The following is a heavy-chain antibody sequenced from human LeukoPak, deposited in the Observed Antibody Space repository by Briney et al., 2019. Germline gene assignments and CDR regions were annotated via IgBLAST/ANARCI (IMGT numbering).Heavy chain of an antibody. J-gene: IGHJ4*02. V-gene: IGHV3-53*01. CDR2: TYSSGNT. CDR3: ARRINTAWGIDY. CDR1: GLTVSSNY. D-gene: IGHD3-16*01. Sequence: GGSLRLSCAASGLTVSSNYMNWVRQAPGKGLEWVSVTYSSGNTYYADSVKGRFTVSRDNSKNTLYLQMNSLRPDDTAVYYCARRINTAWGIDYWGKGTLVTVAS.